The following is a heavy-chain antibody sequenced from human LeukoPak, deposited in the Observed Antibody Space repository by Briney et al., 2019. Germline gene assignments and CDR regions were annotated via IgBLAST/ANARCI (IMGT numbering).Heavy chain of an antibody. V-gene: IGHV3-23*01. CDR1: GFTFSSYA. J-gene: IGHJ3*02. Sequence: GGSLRLSCAASGFTFSSYAMSWVRQAPGKGLEWVSAISGSGGSTYYADSVKGRFTISRDNSKNTLYLQMNSLGAEDTAVYYCGKLHDYVWGSYRRNAFDSWGQGTMVTVSS. D-gene: IGHD3-16*02. CDR3: GKLHDYVWGSYRRNAFDS. CDR2: ISGSGGST.